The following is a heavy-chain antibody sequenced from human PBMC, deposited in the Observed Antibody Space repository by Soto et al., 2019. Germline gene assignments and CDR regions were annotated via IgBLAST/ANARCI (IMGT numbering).Heavy chain of an antibody. CDR2: ISSFSNYM. D-gene: IGHD6-13*01. CDR3: AGAGGYSRTTTNPRAYDMGV. J-gene: IGHJ6*02. CDR1: GFTFNSYS. Sequence: EVQLVESGGGLVKPGGSLRLSCAVSGFTFNSYSMNWVRQAPGKGLEWVSSISSFSNYMYYTDSVKGRFTISRDNARNSLYLQMNSLRAEDTAVYYCAGAGGYSRTTTNPRAYDMGVWGQGTTVTVSS. V-gene: IGHV3-21*01.